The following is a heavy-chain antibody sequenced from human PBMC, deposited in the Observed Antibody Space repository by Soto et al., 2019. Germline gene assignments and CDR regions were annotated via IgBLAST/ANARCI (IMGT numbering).Heavy chain of an antibody. D-gene: IGHD3-22*01. CDR3: ARDSDSTFDY. CDR2: ISYDGSNK. CDR1: GFTFSSYA. Sequence: QVQLVESGGGVVQPGRSLRLSCAASGFTFSSYAMHWVRQAPGKGLEWVAVISYDGSNKYYADSVKGRVTISRDNSKNTLYLQMNSLRAEDTAVYYCARDSDSTFDYWGQGTLVTVSS. J-gene: IGHJ4*02. V-gene: IGHV3-30-3*01.